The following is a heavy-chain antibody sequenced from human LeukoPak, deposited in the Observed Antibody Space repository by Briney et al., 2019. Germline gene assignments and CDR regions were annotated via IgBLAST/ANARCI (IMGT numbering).Heavy chain of an antibody. V-gene: IGHV4-34*01. CDR1: GGSFSGYY. Sequence: PSETLSLTCAVYGGSFSGYYWSWIRQPPGKGLEWIGEIYHSGSTNYNPSLKSRVTISVDTSKNQFSLKLSSVTAADTAVYYCARGLNDILTGYPNRYYYYGMDVWGQGTTVTVSS. CDR2: IYHSGST. CDR3: ARGLNDILTGYPNRYYYYGMDV. J-gene: IGHJ6*02. D-gene: IGHD3-9*01.